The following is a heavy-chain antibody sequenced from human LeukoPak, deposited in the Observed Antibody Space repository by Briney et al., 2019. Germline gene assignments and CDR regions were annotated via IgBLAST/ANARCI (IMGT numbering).Heavy chain of an antibody. D-gene: IGHD3-16*01. CDR2: IYHSGST. CDR3: ARGFGLYYMDV. CDR1: GYSISSGYY. J-gene: IGHJ6*03. Sequence: SETLSLTCAVSGYSISSGYYWGWIRQPPGKGLEWIGSIYHSGSTYYNPSLKSRVTISVDTSKNQFSLKLSSVTAADTAVYYCARGFGLYYMDVWGKGTTVTVSS. V-gene: IGHV4-38-2*01.